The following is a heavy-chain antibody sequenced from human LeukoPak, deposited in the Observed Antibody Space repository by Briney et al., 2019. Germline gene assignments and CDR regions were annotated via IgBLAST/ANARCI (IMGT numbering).Heavy chain of an antibody. CDR3: ARPPYCGGDCYSDAFDI. J-gene: IGHJ3*02. CDR1: GFTFSSYS. V-gene: IGHV3-48*04. D-gene: IGHD2-21*02. Sequence: GGSLRLSCAASGFTFSSYSMNWVRQAPGKGLEWVSYISSSSSTIYYADSVKGRFTISRDNAKNSLYLQMNSLRAEDTAVYYCARPPYCGGDCYSDAFDIWGQGTMVTVSS. CDR2: ISSSSSTI.